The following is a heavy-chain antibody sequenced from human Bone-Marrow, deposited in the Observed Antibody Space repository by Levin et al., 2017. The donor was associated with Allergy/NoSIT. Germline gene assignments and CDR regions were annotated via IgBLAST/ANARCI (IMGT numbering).Heavy chain of an antibody. CDR3: ARDYTYGSGLDY. CDR1: GVSVHGASYY. CDR2: VHRNGNT. J-gene: IGHJ4*02. Sequence: SPTLSLPCMVSGVSVHGASYYWSWIRKPPGKGLEWIGYVHRNGNTKYSASLKSRVTISLDTSQNQFSLRLNSVTAADTAVYYCARDYTYGSGLDYWGQGILVAVSS. V-gene: IGHV4-61*01. D-gene: IGHD5-18*01.